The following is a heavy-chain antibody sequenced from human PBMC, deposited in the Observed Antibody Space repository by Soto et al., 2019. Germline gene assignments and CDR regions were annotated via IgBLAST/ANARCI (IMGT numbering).Heavy chain of an antibody. CDR1: GGSFSGYY. CDR2: INHSGST. Sequence: SETLSLTCAVYGGSFSGYYWSWIRQPPGKGLEWIGEINHSGSTNYNPSLKSRVTISVDTSKNQFSLKLSSVTAADTAVYYCARIRYYYYYMDVRGKGTTVTVSS. J-gene: IGHJ6*03. CDR3: ARIRYYYYYMDV. V-gene: IGHV4-34*01.